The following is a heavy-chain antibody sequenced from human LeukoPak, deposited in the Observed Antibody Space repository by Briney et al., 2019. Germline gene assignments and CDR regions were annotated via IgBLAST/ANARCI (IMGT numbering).Heavy chain of an antibody. CDR3: ARAHYYYGSGSHKGGFDY. CDR1: GFTFNGYY. CDR2: INLNSGGT. Sequence: ASVKVSCKASGFTFNGYYMHWVRQAPGQGLEWMGWINLNSGGTKYSHKFEGRVTMTRDTSISTSYMELSNLRSDDTAVYHCARAHYYYGSGSHKGGFDYWGQGTLVTVSS. D-gene: IGHD3-10*01. J-gene: IGHJ4*02. V-gene: IGHV1-2*02.